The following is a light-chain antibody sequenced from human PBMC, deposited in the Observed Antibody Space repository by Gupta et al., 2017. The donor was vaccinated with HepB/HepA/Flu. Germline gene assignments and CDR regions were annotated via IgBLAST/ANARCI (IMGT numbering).Light chain of an antibody. Sequence: QSALTQPASVSGSPGQSITISCTGTSTDVGTYNYASWYQQATGKAPKLLIYDESNRPSGLSNRFSGSKSGTTASLTIPGLQAEDEAEYYCNSSTGTNNLVVFGGGTKLTVL. CDR1: STDVGTYNY. CDR2: DES. J-gene: IGLJ2*01. V-gene: IGLV2-14*03. CDR3: NSSTGTNNLVV.